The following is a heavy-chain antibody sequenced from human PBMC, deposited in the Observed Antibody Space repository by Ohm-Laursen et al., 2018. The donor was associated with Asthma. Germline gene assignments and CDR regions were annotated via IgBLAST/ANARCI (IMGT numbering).Heavy chain of an antibody. J-gene: IGHJ5*02. CDR2: IYWDDDR. Sequence: PTQTLTLTCTFSGFSITTSGVGVGWLRQPPQKALEWLAVIYWDDDRQYRPSLRSRLTITKDTSKNQVVLTMTNMDPVDTGTYFCARTKWAGVSSAWFDPWGQGTLVTVPS. V-gene: IGHV2-5*02. D-gene: IGHD1-26*01. CDR3: ARTKWAGVSSAWFDP. CDR1: GFSITTSGVG.